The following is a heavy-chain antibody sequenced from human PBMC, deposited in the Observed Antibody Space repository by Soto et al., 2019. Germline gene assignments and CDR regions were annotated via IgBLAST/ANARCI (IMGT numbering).Heavy chain of an antibody. CDR2: IYPGDSDT. CDR1: GYSFTSYW. J-gene: IGHJ6*02. CDR3: ARQWPADPYYYGMDV. Sequence: GESLKISCKGSGYSFTSYWIGWVRQMPGKGLEWMGIIYPGDSDTRYSPSFQGQVTISADKSISTAYLQWSSLKASDTAMYYCARQWPADPYYYGMDVWGQGTTVTVSS. V-gene: IGHV5-51*01. D-gene: IGHD5-12*01.